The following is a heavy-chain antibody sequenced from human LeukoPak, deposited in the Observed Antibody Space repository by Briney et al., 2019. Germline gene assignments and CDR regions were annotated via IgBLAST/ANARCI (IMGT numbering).Heavy chain of an antibody. CDR3: AKVAKYYYGSETYYFFEH. D-gene: IGHD3-10*01. V-gene: IGHV3-53*01. CDR2: IYSGGST. Sequence: GGSLRLSCAASGFTVSSNYMSWVRQAPGKGLEWVSLIYSGGSTYYADSVKGRFTISRDNPKNSLYLQMNSLRVEDTAVYYCAKVAKYYYGSETYYFFEHWGQGTPVTASS. CDR1: GFTVSSNY. J-gene: IGHJ4*02.